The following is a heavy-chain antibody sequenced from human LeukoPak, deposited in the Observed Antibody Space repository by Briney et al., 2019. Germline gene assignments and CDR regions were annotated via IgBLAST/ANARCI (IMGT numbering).Heavy chain of an antibody. CDR1: GGSISSGDYY. J-gene: IGHJ4*02. D-gene: IGHD3-22*01. CDR2: IYYSGST. Sequence: PSQTLSLTCTVSGGSISSGDYYWSWIRQPPGKGLEWIGYIYYSGSTYYNPPLKSRVTISVDTSKNQFSLKLSSVTAADTAVYYCAREEDDSSGYAHWGQGTLVTVSS. V-gene: IGHV4-30-4*01. CDR3: AREEDDSSGYAH.